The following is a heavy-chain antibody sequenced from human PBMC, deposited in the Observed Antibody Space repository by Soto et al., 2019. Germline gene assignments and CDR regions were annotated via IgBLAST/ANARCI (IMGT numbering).Heavy chain of an antibody. Sequence: EVQLLESGGGLVQPGGSLRVSCAASGFTFSNYVMSWVRQAPGKGLDWVSAIIGGGGDTWHADSVKGRFTISRDNTKNTLYLQMNSLRAEDTAVYYCAKGSSNSRPYYFDYWGRGTLVTVSS. D-gene: IGHD6-13*01. CDR3: AKGSSNSRPYYFDY. CDR2: IIGGGGDT. J-gene: IGHJ4*02. V-gene: IGHV3-23*01. CDR1: GFTFSNYV.